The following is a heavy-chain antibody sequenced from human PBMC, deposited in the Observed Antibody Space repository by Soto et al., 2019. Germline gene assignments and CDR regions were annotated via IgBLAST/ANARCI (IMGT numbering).Heavy chain of an antibody. CDR3: TGEVASGY. CDR2: ISKDGSVK. J-gene: IGHJ4*02. V-gene: IGHV3-30*03. CDR1: GFTFSSYG. Sequence: QVQLVESGGGVVQPGRSLRLSCAASGFTFSSYGMHWVRQAPGKGLEWVAVISKDGSVKYYADSVKGRFTISRDNSKNTLYLQTNSLGAEDTAPYYCTGEVASGYWGQGTLVTVSS. D-gene: IGHD2-8*02.